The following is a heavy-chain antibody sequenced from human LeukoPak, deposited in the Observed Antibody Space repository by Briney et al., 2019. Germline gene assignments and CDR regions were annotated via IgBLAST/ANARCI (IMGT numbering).Heavy chain of an antibody. CDR3: AWRYCRGSSCQFEH. Sequence: PSETLSLTCTVSGGSISSSSYYWGRNRQPPGRGLEWIVSICYSGSTYYNPSLNSRVTISVATTKNQFFLKLSSVTAAAAAFYFWAWRYCRGSSCQFEHWGQGPLVTVSS. V-gene: IGHV4-39*01. CDR1: GGSISSSSYY. D-gene: IGHD2-15*01. J-gene: IGHJ4*02. CDR2: ICYSGST.